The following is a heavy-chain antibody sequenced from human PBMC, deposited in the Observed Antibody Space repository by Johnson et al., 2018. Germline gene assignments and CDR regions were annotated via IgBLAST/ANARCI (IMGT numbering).Heavy chain of an antibody. J-gene: IGHJ1*01. Sequence: VQLVESGGGLVKPGGSLRLSCAASGFTFSSSSMNWVRQAPGKGLEWVSSISSSSSYLHYADSLKGRFTISRDNAKNSLYLQMNSLRAEDTAVYYCARSQSAYYGDYVGAEYFQHWGQGTLVTVSS. V-gene: IGHV3-21*01. D-gene: IGHD4-17*01. CDR1: GFTFSSSS. CDR2: ISSSSSYL. CDR3: ARSQSAYYGDYVGAEYFQH.